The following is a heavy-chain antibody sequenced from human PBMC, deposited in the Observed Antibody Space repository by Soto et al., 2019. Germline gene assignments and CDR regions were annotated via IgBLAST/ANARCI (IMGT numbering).Heavy chain of an antibody. V-gene: IGHV1-2*04. J-gene: IGHJ4*02. D-gene: IGHD2-15*01. Sequence: GASVKVSCKASGGTFSSYAISWLRQAPGQGLEWMGWINPNSGGANYAQKFQGWVTMTRDTSTSTAYMELSRLRSDDTAVYYCARDRGYCSGGSCYETYYFDYWGQGTLVTVSS. CDR2: INPNSGGA. CDR1: GGTFSSYA. CDR3: ARDRGYCSGGSCYETYYFDY.